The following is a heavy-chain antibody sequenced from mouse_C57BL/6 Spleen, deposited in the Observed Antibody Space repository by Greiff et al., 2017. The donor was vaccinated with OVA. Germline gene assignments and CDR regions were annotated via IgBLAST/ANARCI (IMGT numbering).Heavy chain of an antibody. CDR1: GFSLTSYG. Sequence: QVQLKESGPGLVQPSQSLSITCTVSGFSLTSYGVHWVRQPPGKGLEWLGVIWSGGSTDYNAAFISRLSISKDNSKSQVFFKMNSLQADDTAIYYCAKGWLLRDAMDYWGQGTSVTVSS. CDR2: IWSGGST. J-gene: IGHJ4*01. D-gene: IGHD2-3*01. CDR3: AKGWLLRDAMDY. V-gene: IGHV2-4*01.